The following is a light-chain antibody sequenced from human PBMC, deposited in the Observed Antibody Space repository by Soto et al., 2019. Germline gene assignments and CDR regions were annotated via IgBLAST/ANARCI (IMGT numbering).Light chain of an antibody. Sequence: DILFTQSPCTLSLSPVQRATLSFRASQRSSKSYLGWYQQKPGQSPRLLIYSASTRATGVPDRFSGFGSGTDFTLTISRLEPEDFAVYYCQQFDNSPPLGQSITFGQGTRLEIK. CDR3: QQFDNSPPLGQSIT. J-gene: IGKJ5*01. V-gene: IGKV3-20*01. CDR1: QRSSKSY. CDR2: SAS.